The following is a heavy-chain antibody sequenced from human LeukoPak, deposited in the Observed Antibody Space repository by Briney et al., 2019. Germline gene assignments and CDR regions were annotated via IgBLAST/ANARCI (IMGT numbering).Heavy chain of an antibody. CDR1: GGTFSSYG. V-gene: IGHV1-69*04. Sequence: GASVKVSCKASGGTFSSYGIIWVRQAPGQGLEWMGRIIPILGIANYAQKFQGRVTITADKSTSTAYMELSSLRSEDTAVYYCARGYYDSSGYYYGLNYFDYWGQGTLVTVSS. D-gene: IGHD3-22*01. CDR3: ARGYYDSSGYYYGLNYFDY. J-gene: IGHJ4*02. CDR2: IIPILGIA.